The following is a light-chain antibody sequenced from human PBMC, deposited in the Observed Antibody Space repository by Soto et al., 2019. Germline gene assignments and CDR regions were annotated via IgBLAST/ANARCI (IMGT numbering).Light chain of an antibody. J-gene: IGKJ5*01. V-gene: IGKV3-15*01. CDR2: GAS. CDR1: QSVSSY. CDR3: QQYYNWPLT. Sequence: EIVLTPSPATLSLSPGERATLSCRASQSVSSYLAWYQQKPGQAPRLLIYGASTRATGIPARFSGSGSGTEFTLTISSLQSEDFAVYYCQQYYNWPLTFGQGTRLEIK.